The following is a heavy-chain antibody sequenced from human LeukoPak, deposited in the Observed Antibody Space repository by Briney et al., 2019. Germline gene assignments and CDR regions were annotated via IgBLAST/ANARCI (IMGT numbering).Heavy chain of an antibody. V-gene: IGHV3-48*04. CDR1: GFTFSSYS. Sequence: GGSLRLSCAASGFTFSSYSMNWVRQAPGKGLEWLSYISSSRSAIYYADSVKGRFTISRDNAKNSLYLQMNSLRAEDTAIYYCAREGGYYDSSGYYRYWGQGTLVTVSS. CDR2: ISSSRSAI. D-gene: IGHD3-22*01. J-gene: IGHJ4*02. CDR3: AREGGYYDSSGYYRY.